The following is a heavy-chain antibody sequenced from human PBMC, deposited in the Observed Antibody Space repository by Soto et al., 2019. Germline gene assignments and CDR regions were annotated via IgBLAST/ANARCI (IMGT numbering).Heavy chain of an antibody. V-gene: IGHV4-59*08. Sequence: SETLSLTCTVSGGSITRYYWSWIRKPPGKGLEWIGYIYYSGSTEYNPSLKSRVTISVGASKNQFSLKLNSVTAADTAVYYCARWGFCSATNCYPDSWGQGTMVTVSS. CDR3: ARWGFCSATNCYPDS. J-gene: IGHJ4*02. CDR1: GGSITRYY. D-gene: IGHD2-2*01. CDR2: IYYSGST.